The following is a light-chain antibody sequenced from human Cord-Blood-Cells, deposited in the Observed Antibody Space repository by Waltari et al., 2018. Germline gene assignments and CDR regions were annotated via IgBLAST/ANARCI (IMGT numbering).Light chain of an antibody. J-gene: IGLJ3*02. V-gene: IGLV2-14*03. CDR1: SSDVGGNHY. Sequence: QPALTQPASVSGSPGQSITISCTGTSSDVGGNHYVSWYQQHPGKAPKLMLYDVSNRPSGVSNRFSGSKSGNTASLTISGLQAEDEADYYCSSYTSSSTPVFGGGTKLTVL. CDR2: DVS. CDR3: SSYTSSSTPV.